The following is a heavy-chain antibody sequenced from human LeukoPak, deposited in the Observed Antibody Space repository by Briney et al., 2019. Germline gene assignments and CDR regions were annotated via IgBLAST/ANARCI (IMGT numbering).Heavy chain of an antibody. D-gene: IGHD1-26*01. CDR3: ARVVGATYFDY. V-gene: IGHV4-59*11. Sequence: SETLSLTCTVSGGSISSHYWSWIRQPPGKGLEWIGNIYYSGSTNYNPSLKSRVTISVDTSKNQFSLKLSSVTAADTAVYYCARVVGATYFDYWGQGTLVTVSS. CDR1: GGSISSHY. CDR2: IYYSGST. J-gene: IGHJ4*02.